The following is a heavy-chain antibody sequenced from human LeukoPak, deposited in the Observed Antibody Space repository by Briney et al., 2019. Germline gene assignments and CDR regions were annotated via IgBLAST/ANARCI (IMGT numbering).Heavy chain of an antibody. V-gene: IGHV4-4*07. J-gene: IGHJ4*02. Sequence: SETLSLTCTVSGGSISSYYWSWIRQPAGKGLEWIGRIYTSGSTNYNASLKSRVSMSVDTSKNQFSLKLSSATAADTAVFYCARENSGSYREFDYWGQGTLVTVSS. D-gene: IGHD1-26*01. CDR3: ARENSGSYREFDY. CDR1: GGSISSYY. CDR2: IYTSGST.